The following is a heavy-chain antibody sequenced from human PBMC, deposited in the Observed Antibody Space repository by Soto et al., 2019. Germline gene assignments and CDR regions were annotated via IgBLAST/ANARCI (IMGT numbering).Heavy chain of an antibody. CDR2: INRVGNRT. CDR1: GFTFSPYW. Sequence: EVQLVESGGGLVQPGGSLRLSYAAFGFTFSPYWMHWVRQAPGKGPLGVSRINRVGNRTSYAGSVQGRFTISRDNAKNTPYLQMNSLRAEDTAVYYCARGSDHLDYWCHRALVSVSS. CDR3: ARGSDHLDY. V-gene: IGHV3-74*01. J-gene: IGHJ4*01. D-gene: IGHD2-21*02.